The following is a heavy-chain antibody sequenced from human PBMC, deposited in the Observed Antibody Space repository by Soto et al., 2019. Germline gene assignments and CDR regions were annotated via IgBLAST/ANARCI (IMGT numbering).Heavy chain of an antibody. CDR1: GGFVNSDTHS. V-gene: IGHV4-61*01. CDR2: IYSGGST. CDR3: ARFVRSCSATTCSTRADV. D-gene: IGHD2-2*01. J-gene: IGHJ6*02. Sequence: QVQLQESGPGLVKPSETLSLTCTVSGGFVNSDTHSWSWIRQTPGKRLEGIGLIYSGGSTKNPSLRSRVTMSVDTSKNQFSLKLRSVIVADTAVYRCARFVRSCSATTCSTRADVWGQGITVTVSS.